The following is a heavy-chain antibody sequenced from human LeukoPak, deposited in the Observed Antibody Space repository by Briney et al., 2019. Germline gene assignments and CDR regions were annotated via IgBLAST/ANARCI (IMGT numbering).Heavy chain of an antibody. CDR2: INPNSGGT. CDR3: ARNRIVVPTHHTFDM. J-gene: IGHJ3*02. V-gene: IGHV1-2*02. CDR1: GYTFTRYY. D-gene: IGHD3-22*01. Sequence: ASVNVACKPCGYTFTRYYLHWVGQAPGQGREWMGWINPNSGGTKHAERVQGRVTMTSDPPIRTAYMELSSLPSDDAAVYYCARNRIVVPTHHTFDMWGQGTMVTVSS.